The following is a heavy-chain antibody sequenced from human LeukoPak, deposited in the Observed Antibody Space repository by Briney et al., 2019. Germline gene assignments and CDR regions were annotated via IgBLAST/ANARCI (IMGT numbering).Heavy chain of an antibody. Sequence: ASVKVSCKASGYTFTSYDINWVRQATGQGLEWMGWMNPTSGNTGYAQKFQGRVTMTRDTSIGTAYMELSSLRSEDSAVYYCAKVPNGGDEFDPWGEGTLVTDSS. J-gene: IGHJ5*02. V-gene: IGHV1-8*01. CDR1: GYTFTSYD. CDR3: AKVPNGGDEFDP. CDR2: MNPTSGNT. D-gene: IGHD2-21*02.